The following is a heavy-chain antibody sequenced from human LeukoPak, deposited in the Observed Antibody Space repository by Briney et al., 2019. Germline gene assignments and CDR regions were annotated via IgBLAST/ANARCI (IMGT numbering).Heavy chain of an antibody. CDR2: ISSSGSTI. D-gene: IGHD2-2*01. V-gene: IGHV3-48*03. CDR3: VKTMRDIVVVPAAFDY. Sequence: GGSLRLSCAASGFTFSSYEMNWVRQAPGKGLEWVSYISSSGSTIYYADSVKGRFTISRDNAKNSLYLQMNSLRAEDTAVYYCVKTMRDIVVVPAAFDYWGQGTLVTVSS. CDR1: GFTFSSYE. J-gene: IGHJ4*02.